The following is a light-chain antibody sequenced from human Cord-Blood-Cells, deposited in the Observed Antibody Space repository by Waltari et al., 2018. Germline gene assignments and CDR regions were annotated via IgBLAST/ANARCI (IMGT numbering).Light chain of an antibody. CDR1: SSDAGGFNY. CDR3: CSYAGSYTLV. Sequence: QSALTQPRSVSGSPGQPVTTSCPGTSSDAGGFNYVSWYQQHPDKAPKLMIYDVSKRPSGVPDRFSGSKSGNTASLTISGLQAEDEADYYCCSYAGSYTLVFGGGTKLTVL. J-gene: IGLJ3*02. CDR2: DVS. V-gene: IGLV2-11*01.